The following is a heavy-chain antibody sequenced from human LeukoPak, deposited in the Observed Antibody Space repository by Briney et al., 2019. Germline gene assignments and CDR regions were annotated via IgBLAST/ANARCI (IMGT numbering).Heavy chain of an antibody. CDR1: GYSFTNYW. Sequence: GESPKISCKGSGYSFTNYWIGWVRQMPGKGLEWMGIIHPGDSDTRYSPTFQGQVTISIDKSISTAYLQWSSLKASDTAMYYCARSPFYYFDYWGQGTLVSVPS. CDR2: IHPGDSDT. D-gene: IGHD2-8*01. CDR3: ARSPFYYFDY. V-gene: IGHV5-51*01. J-gene: IGHJ4*02.